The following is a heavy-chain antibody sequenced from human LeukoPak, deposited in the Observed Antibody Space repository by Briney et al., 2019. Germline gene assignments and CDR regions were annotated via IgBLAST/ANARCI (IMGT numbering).Heavy chain of an antibody. CDR3: ARQGGYSSPHSY. D-gene: IGHD4-11*01. Sequence: SQTLSLTCTVSGGSISSYYWSWIRQPPGKGLEWIGYIDYRGSTNYNPSLKSRVTISVDTSKNQFSLKLSSVTAADTAVYYCARQGGYSSPHSYWGQGTLVTVSS. V-gene: IGHV4-59*08. CDR1: GGSISSYY. CDR2: IDYRGST. J-gene: IGHJ4*02.